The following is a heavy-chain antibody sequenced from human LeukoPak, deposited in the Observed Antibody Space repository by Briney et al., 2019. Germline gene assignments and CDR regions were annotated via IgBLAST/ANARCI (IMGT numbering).Heavy chain of an antibody. CDR3: AKKGGYDFWSGPHY. CDR1: GFTFSGYA. V-gene: IGHV3-23*01. D-gene: IGHD3-3*01. CDR2: ISGSGGNT. Sequence: GGSLRLSCEASGFTFSGYAMSWVRQAPGRGLDWVSGISGSGGNTYYADSVKGRFTISRDNSKNTLYLQMNSLRAEDTAVYYCAKKGGYDFWSGPHYWGQGTLVTVSS. J-gene: IGHJ4*02.